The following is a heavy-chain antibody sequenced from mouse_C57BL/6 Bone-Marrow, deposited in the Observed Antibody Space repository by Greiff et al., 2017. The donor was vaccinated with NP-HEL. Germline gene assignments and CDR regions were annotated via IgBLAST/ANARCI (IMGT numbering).Heavy chain of an antibody. CDR1: GYTFTSYW. CDR3: DVFTTVVASMYY. D-gene: IGHD1-1*01. Sequence: QVQLQQPGAELVKPGASVKLSCKASGYTFTSYWMHWVKQRPGQGLEWIGMIHPTSGSTNYNEKFKSKATLTVDKSSSTAYMQLSSLTSEDSAVSCCDVFTTVVASMYYWGQGTSVTVSS. CDR2: IHPTSGST. V-gene: IGHV1-64*01. J-gene: IGHJ4*01.